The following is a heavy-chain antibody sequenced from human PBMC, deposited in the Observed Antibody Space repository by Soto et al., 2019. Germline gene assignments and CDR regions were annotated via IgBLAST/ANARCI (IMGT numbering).Heavy chain of an antibody. Sequence: SXTLALACTVSGASISSTNYYWGLIRQPPGKGLEWIGTISTPGNTYSTPSPKSRPTIPINTSKNQFSPRLNSMPAPDTAVYYCARSYSTGSIPNWFDPWGQGTLVTVS. CDR2: ISTPGNT. D-gene: IGHD6-25*01. V-gene: IGHV4-39*01. J-gene: IGHJ5*02. CDR3: ARSYSTGSIPNWFDP. CDR1: GASISSTNYY.